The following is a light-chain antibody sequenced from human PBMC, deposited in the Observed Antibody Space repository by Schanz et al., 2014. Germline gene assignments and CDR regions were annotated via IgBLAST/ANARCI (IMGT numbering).Light chain of an antibody. CDR2: DVS. V-gene: IGLV2-14*01. Sequence: QSALTQPASVSGSPGQSITISCTGTSSDVGGYNYVSWYQQHPGKAPKLMIYDVSHRPSGVSNRFSGSKSGNTASLTISGLQAEDEADYYCSSYTSSSVSFGGGTQLIVL. CDR3: SSYTSSSVS. J-gene: IGLJ7*01. CDR1: SSDVGGYNY.